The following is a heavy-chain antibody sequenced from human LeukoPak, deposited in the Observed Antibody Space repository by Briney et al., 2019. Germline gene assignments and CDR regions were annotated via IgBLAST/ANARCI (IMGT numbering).Heavy chain of an antibody. D-gene: IGHD6-13*01. Sequence: SQTLSLTCTVSGGSISSGSYYWSWIRQPAGKGLEWIGRIYTSESTNYNPSLKSRVTISVDTSKNQFSLKLSSVTAADTAVYYCARGSSSFVYWGQGTLVTVSS. CDR1: GGSISSGSYY. CDR3: ARGSSSFVY. V-gene: IGHV4-61*02. J-gene: IGHJ4*02. CDR2: IYTSEST.